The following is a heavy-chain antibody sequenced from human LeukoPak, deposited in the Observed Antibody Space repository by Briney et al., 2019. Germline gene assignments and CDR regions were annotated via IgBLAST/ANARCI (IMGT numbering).Heavy chain of an antibody. CDR2: IYYSGNT. J-gene: IGHJ4*02. CDR1: GYSISSGYY. D-gene: IGHD6-19*01. CDR3: ARVDYGSGWYGMDY. V-gene: IGHV4-61*01. Sequence: SETLSLTCTVSGYSISSGYYWGWIRQPPGKGLEWIGYIYYSGNTNYNPSLKSRVTISVDTSKSQFSLKLSSVTAADTAVYYCARVDYGSGWYGMDYWGQGTLVTVSS.